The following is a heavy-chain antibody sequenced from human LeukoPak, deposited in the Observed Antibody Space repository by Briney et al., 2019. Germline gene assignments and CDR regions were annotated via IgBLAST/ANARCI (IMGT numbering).Heavy chain of an antibody. CDR3: ARGYGVRGGTRPDFDY. Sequence: ASVKVSCKASGYTFTGYYMHWVRQAPGQGLEWMGWINPNSGGTNYAQKFQGRVTMTRDTSISTAYMELSRLRSDDTAVYYCARGYGVRGGTRPDFDYWGQGTLVTVSS. J-gene: IGHJ4*02. CDR1: GYTFTGYY. V-gene: IGHV1-2*02. D-gene: IGHD3-10*01. CDR2: INPNSGGT.